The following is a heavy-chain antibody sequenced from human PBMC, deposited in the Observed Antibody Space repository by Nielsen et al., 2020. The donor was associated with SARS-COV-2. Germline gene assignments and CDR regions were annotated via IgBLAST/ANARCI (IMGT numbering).Heavy chain of an antibody. V-gene: IGHV3-23*01. CDR3: ARGYYDFWSGYEKYYFDY. CDR1: GFTFSSYA. CDR2: ISGSGGST. J-gene: IGHJ4*02. Sequence: GSLRLSCAASGFTFSSYAMSWVRQAPGKGLEWVSAISGSGGSTYYADSVKGRFTISRDNSKNTLYLQMNSLRAEDTAVYYCARGYYDFWSGYEKYYFDYWGQGTLVTVSS. D-gene: IGHD3-3*01.